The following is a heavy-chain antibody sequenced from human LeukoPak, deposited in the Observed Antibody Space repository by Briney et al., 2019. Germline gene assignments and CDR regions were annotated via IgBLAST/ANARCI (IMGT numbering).Heavy chain of an antibody. J-gene: IGHJ4*02. CDR3: ATDPTYDILTGDIQPVDY. V-gene: IGHV1-24*01. CDR1: GYTFTSYD. Sequence: AASVKVSCKASGYTFTSYDINWVRQAPGKGLEWVGGFAPEDGETIYAQKVQGRVTMTEDTSTDTAYMELSSLRSEDTAVYYCATDPTYDILTGDIQPVDYWGQGTLVTVSS. CDR2: FAPEDGET. D-gene: IGHD3-9*01.